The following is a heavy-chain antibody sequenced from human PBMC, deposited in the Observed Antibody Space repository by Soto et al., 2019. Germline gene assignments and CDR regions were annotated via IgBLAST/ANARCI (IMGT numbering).Heavy chain of an antibody. J-gene: IGHJ6*02. D-gene: IGHD6-6*01. CDR3: ARVPSRRGNYYGHYGMDV. CDR2: IIPILGIA. V-gene: IGHV1-69*02. CDR1: GGTFSSYT. Sequence: QVQLVQSGAEVKKPGSSVKVSCKASGGTFSSYTISWVRQAPGQGLEWMGRIIPILGIANYAQKFQGRVKITAHKSTSTAYMELRSLSAQDTAVYYCARVPSRRGNYYGHYGMDVWGQGTTVTVSS.